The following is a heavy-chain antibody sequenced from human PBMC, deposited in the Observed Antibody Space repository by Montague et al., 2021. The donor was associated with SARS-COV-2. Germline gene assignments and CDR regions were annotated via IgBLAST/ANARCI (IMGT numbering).Heavy chain of an antibody. CDR3: AGEMATVVNYYYCGMDV. Sequence: SETLSLTCTVSGGSISSSSYYWGWIRQPPGKGLEWIGSIYYSGSTYYNPSLKSRVAISVDTSKNQFSLKLSSVTAADTAVYYCAGEMATVVNYYYCGMDVWGQGTTVTVSS. D-gene: IGHD5-24*01. J-gene: IGHJ6*02. V-gene: IGHV4-39*02. CDR2: IYYSGST. CDR1: GGSISSSSYY.